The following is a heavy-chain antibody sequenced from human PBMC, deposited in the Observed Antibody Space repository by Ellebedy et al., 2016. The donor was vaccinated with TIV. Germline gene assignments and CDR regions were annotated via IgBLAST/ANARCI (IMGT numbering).Heavy chain of an antibody. CDR3: AKVRVLLWFGDHSLGMDV. CDR2: ISSSGSTI. J-gene: IGHJ6*02. D-gene: IGHD3-10*01. CDR1: GFTFSDYY. V-gene: IGHV3-11*04. Sequence: GESLKISXAASGFTFSDYYMSWIRQAPGKGLEWVSYISSSGSTIYYADSVKGRFTISRDNSKNTLYLQMNSLRAEDTAVYYCAKVRVLLWFGDHSLGMDVWGQGTTVTVSS.